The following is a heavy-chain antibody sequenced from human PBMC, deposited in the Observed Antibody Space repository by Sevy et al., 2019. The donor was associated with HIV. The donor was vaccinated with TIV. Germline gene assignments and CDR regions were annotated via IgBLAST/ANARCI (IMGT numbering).Heavy chain of an antibody. CDR3: ARERLVLRTYGMDV. CDR2: ISAYNGNT. D-gene: IGHD3-3*01. V-gene: IGHV1-18*01. J-gene: IGHJ6*02. CDR1: GYTFTSYG. Sequence: ASVKVSCKASGYTFTSYGSSWVRQAPGQGLEWMGWISAYNGNTNYAQTLQGRVTMTTDTSTSTAYMELRSLRSDDTAVYYCARERLVLRTYGMDVWGQGTTVTVSS.